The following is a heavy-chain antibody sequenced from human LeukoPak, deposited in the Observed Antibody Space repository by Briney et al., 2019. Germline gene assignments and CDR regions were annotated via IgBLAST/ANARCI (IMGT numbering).Heavy chain of an antibody. CDR3: ASDYVWGSHDY. J-gene: IGHJ4*02. V-gene: IGHV3-7*01. D-gene: IGHD3-16*01. CDR1: GFTVSSNY. CDR2: IKQDGSEK. Sequence: PGGSLRLSCAASGFTVSSNYMSWVRQAPGKGLEWVANIKQDGSEKYYVDSVKGRFTISRDNAKNSLYLQMNSLRAEDTAVYYCASDYVWGSHDYWGQGTLVTVSS.